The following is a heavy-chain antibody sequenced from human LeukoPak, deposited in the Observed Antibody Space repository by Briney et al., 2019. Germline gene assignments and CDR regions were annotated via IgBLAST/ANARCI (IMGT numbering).Heavy chain of an antibody. D-gene: IGHD5-24*01. J-gene: IGHJ4*02. CDR3: ARDRDGYNYFDY. CDR2: IYYSGST. V-gene: IGHV4-59*01. Sequence: EWIGYIYYSGSTNYNPSLKSRVTISVDTSKNQFSLKLSSVTAADTAVYYCARDRDGYNYFDYWGQGTLVTVSS.